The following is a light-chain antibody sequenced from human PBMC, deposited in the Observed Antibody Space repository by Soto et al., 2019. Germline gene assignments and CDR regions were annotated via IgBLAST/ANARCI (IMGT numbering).Light chain of an antibody. CDR1: QSVLYSSDNKNY. CDR3: QQYYSTPFT. V-gene: IGKV4-1*01. Sequence: DIVMTQSPDSLAVSLGERATINCKSSQSVLYSSDNKNYLAWYQQKPGQPPKLLIYWASTRESGVPDRFSGSGSGTDFTLTISSLQAADVAAYYCQQYYSTPFTFGPGTKVDIK. CDR2: WAS. J-gene: IGKJ3*01.